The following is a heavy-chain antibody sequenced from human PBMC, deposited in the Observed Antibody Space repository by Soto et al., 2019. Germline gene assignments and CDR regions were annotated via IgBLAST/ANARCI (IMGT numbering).Heavy chain of an antibody. V-gene: IGHV4-34*01. Sequence: QVQLQQWGAGLLKPSETLSLTCAVYGGSFSGYYWSWIRQPPGKGLEWIGEINHSGSTNYNPSLKSRVTISVDTSKNQFFLKLSSVTAADTAVYYCARVRGVTALYYFDYWGQGTLFTVSS. CDR1: GGSFSGYY. D-gene: IGHD2-21*02. CDR3: ARVRGVTALYYFDY. CDR2: INHSGST. J-gene: IGHJ4*02.